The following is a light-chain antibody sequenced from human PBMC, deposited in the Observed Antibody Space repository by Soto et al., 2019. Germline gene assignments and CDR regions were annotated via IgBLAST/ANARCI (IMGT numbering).Light chain of an antibody. Sequence: EIVLTQSPDTISVSPGEKATISCSARQSVRTNLAWYQHKPGQSPRLLIYGASNRATGFPARFSGSGSGTEFTLTISGLQSEDFAVYYCQQYNIWPQTFGQGTKVDIK. CDR3: QQYNIWPQT. J-gene: IGKJ1*01. CDR2: GAS. CDR1: QSVRTN. V-gene: IGKV3-15*01.